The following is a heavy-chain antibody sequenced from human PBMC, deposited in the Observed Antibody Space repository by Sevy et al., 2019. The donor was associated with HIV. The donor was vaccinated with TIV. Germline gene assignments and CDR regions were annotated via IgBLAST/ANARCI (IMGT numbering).Heavy chain of an antibody. CDR3: ARGDELNSYYYGMDV. CDR2: TYYRSKWYN. D-gene: IGHD1-1*01. V-gene: IGHV6-1*01. J-gene: IGHJ6*02. Sequence: KQSQTLSLTCAISGDSVSSSSAAWNWFRQSPSRGLEWLGRTYYRSKWYNNYAVSVKSRVTINPDTSENQCSLHLNSLTPEDTAVYFCARGDELNSYYYGMDVWGQGTTVTVSS. CDR1: GDSVSSSSAA.